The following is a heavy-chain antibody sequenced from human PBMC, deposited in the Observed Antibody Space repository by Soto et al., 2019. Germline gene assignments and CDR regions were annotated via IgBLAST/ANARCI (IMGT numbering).Heavy chain of an antibody. V-gene: IGHV1-2*04. Sequence: ASVKVSCKASGYTFTGYYMHWVRQAPGQGLEWMGWINPNSGGTNYAQKFQGWVTMTRDTFISTAYMELSRLRSDDTAVYYCARVKAYDSSGYSPDAGMDVWGQGTTVTVSS. CDR3: ARVKAYDSSGYSPDAGMDV. CDR2: INPNSGGT. J-gene: IGHJ6*02. CDR1: GYTFTGYY. D-gene: IGHD3-22*01.